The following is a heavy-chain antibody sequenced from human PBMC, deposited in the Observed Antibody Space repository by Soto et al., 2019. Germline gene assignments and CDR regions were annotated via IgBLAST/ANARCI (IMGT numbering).Heavy chain of an antibody. J-gene: IGHJ6*02. Sequence: SVKVSCKTSGGIFSSYAFNWVRQAPGNGLEWMGRIVPMFGTTNYTQKLQGRLTITADRSSSAAYLELSGLRSDDTAMYYCARRRDYYYYGMDVWGQGTTVTVSS. CDR1: GGIFSSYA. CDR2: IVPMFGTT. CDR3: ARRRDYYYYGMDV. V-gene: IGHV1-69*06.